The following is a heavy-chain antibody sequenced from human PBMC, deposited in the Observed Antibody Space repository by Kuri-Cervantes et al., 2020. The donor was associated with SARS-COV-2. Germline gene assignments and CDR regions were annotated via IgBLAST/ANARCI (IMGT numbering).Heavy chain of an antibody. V-gene: IGHV5-10-1*01. CDR3: ARDRNPYSYGPLFDY. Sequence: KVSCKGSGYSFTSYWISWVRQMPGKGLEWMGRIDPSDSYTNYSPSFQGHVTISADKSISTAYLQWSSLKASDTAMYYCARDRNPYSYGPLFDYWGQGTLGHRLL. CDR2: IDPSDSYT. D-gene: IGHD5-18*01. CDR1: GYSFTSYW. J-gene: IGHJ4*02.